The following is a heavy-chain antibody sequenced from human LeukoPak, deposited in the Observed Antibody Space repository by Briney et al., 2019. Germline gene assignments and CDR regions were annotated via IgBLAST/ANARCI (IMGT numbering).Heavy chain of an antibody. Sequence: SQTLSLTCTVSGGSISSGDYYWSWIRQPPGKGLEWIGYIYYSGSTNYNPSLKSRVTISVDTSKNQFSLKLSSVTAADTAVYYCARQGDIVATIIAFDIWGQGTMVTVSS. CDR1: GGSISSGDYY. CDR3: ARQGDIVATIIAFDI. D-gene: IGHD5-12*01. V-gene: IGHV4-61*08. CDR2: IYYSGST. J-gene: IGHJ3*02.